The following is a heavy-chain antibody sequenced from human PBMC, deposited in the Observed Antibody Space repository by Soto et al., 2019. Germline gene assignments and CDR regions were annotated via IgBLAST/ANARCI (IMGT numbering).Heavy chain of an antibody. D-gene: IGHD2-15*01. Sequence: EVQLVESGGGLVQPGGSLRLSCAASGFTFSSYSMNWVRQAPGKGLEWVSYISSSSSTIYYADSVKGRFTISRDNAKNSLYLQMNSLRAEDTAVYYCARAGEKGDWWSDYWGQGTLVTVSS. V-gene: IGHV3-48*01. J-gene: IGHJ4*02. CDR1: GFTFSSYS. CDR3: ARAGEKGDWWSDY. CDR2: ISSSSSTI.